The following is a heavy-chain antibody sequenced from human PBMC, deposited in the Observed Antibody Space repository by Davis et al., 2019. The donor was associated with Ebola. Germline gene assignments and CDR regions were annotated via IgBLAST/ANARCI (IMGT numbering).Heavy chain of an antibody. CDR1: GFTFSTYA. J-gene: IGHJ4*02. V-gene: IGHV3-23*01. Sequence: PGESLKISCAASGFTFSTYAMGWVRQAPGKGLEWVSDISSGGGAPYYADSVKGRFTTFRDNPKNTLYLQMNSLRADDTAVYYCAKQRGVGAIDYDYWGRGTVVTVSS. D-gene: IGHD1-26*01. CDR3: AKQRGVGAIDYDY. CDR2: ISSGGGAP.